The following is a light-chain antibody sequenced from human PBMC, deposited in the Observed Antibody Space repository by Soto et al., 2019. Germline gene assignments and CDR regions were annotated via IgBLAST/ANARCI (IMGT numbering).Light chain of an antibody. CDR1: QDISNY. J-gene: IGKJ4*01. Sequence: DIQMTQSPSSLSASVGDRVTITCQASQDISNYLNWYQQKPGKAPKLLIYDASNLETGVPSRFSGGRSGTDFTFTISSLQPEDIATYDCQQYDNLLPFGGRTNVEIK. V-gene: IGKV1-33*01. CDR3: QQYDNLLP. CDR2: DAS.